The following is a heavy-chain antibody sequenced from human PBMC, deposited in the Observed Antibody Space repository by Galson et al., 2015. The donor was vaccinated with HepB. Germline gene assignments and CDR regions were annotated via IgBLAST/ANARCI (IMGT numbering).Heavy chain of an antibody. J-gene: IGHJ3*02. CDR3: AREMIHIVGATVRAFEI. D-gene: IGHD1-26*01. Sequence: SLRLSCAVSGFTFSSYAMSWVRQAPGEGLEWVSRISASGGSTFYADSVSGRFTISRDNSRNTLYLVMDRLRADDTAVYYCAREMIHIVGATVRAFEIWGQGTMVTVSS. CDR1: GFTFSSYA. V-gene: IGHV3-23*01. CDR2: ISASGGST.